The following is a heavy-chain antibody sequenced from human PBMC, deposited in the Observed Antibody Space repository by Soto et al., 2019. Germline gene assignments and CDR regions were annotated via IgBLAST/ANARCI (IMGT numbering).Heavy chain of an antibody. CDR3: AREGQYSGTYYSAFDI. V-gene: IGHV3-48*02. Sequence: PGGSLRLSCAASGFTFSTYSMNWVRQAPGKGLEWVSRIDTSSSTIYYADSVRGRFTISRDNAKHSLYLQMNSLRDEDTAVYFCAREGQYSGTYYSAFDIWGQGTMVTVSS. CDR1: GFTFSTYS. D-gene: IGHD1-26*01. J-gene: IGHJ3*02. CDR2: IDTSSSTI.